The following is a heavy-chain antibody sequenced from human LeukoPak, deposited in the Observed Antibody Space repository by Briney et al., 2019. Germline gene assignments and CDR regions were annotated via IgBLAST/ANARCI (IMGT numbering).Heavy chain of an antibody. V-gene: IGHV3-48*04. CDR1: GFTFSSYS. CDR2: ISSSSSTI. Sequence: GGPLRLSCAAPGFTFSSYSMNWVRQAPGKGLKWVSYISSSSSTIYYADPVKGRFTISRDNAKNSLYLQMNRLRAEDTAVYYCARARGYSYALDAFDIWGQGTMVTVSS. CDR3: ARARGYSYALDAFDI. J-gene: IGHJ3*02. D-gene: IGHD5-18*01.